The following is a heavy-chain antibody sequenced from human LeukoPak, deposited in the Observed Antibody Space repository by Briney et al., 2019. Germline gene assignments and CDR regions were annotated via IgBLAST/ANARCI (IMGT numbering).Heavy chain of an antibody. D-gene: IGHD2-15*01. CDR2: ISWNSGSI. J-gene: IGHJ4*02. V-gene: IGHV3-9*01. Sequence: GRSLRLSCAASGFTFDDYAMHWVRQAPGKGLEWVSGISWNSGSIGYADSVKGRFTISRDNAKNSLYLQMNSLRAEDTAFYYCAKARGGGYPFDYWGQGTLVTVSS. CDR1: GFTFDDYA. CDR3: AKARGGGYPFDY.